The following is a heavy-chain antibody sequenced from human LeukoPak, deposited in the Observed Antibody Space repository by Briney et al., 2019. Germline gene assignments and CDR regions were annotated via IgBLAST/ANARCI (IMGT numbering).Heavy chain of an antibody. Sequence: PWGSLRLSCAASGFTFSSYSMSSVRQAPGKGLEWVSYISSTSSTIYYADSVKGRFTISRDNAQMSLYLQMTSMRAEDTALHYCARSPFGVVMIEFDYWGQGTLVTVSS. J-gene: IGHJ4*02. D-gene: IGHD3-3*01. CDR2: ISSTSSTI. CDR1: GFTFSSYS. V-gene: IGHV3-48*01. CDR3: ARSPFGVVMIEFDY.